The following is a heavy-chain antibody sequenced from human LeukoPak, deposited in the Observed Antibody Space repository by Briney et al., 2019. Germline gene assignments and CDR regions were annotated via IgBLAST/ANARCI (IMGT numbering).Heavy chain of an antibody. CDR3: ARMGSGSSLSPSRYYYYGMDV. V-gene: IGHV3-11*06. J-gene: IGHJ6*02. Sequence: GRFTISRDNAKNSLYLQMNSLRAEDTAVYYCARMGSGSSLSPSRYYYYGMDVWGQGTTVTVSS. D-gene: IGHD1-26*01.